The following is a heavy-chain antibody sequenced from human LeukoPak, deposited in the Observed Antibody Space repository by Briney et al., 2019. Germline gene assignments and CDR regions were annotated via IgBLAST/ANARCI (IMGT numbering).Heavy chain of an antibody. J-gene: IGHJ4*02. CDR2: ISGSGGST. V-gene: IGHV3-23*01. Sequence: GGSLRLSCAASGFTFSSFAMSWVRQAPGKGLEWVSGISGSGGSTYYADSVKGRFTISRDNSKNTLYLQMNSLRAEDTAVYYCARAPHFFDTSGSRYYFDYWGQGALVTVSS. CDR1: GFTFSSFA. D-gene: IGHD3-22*01. CDR3: ARAPHFFDTSGSRYYFDY.